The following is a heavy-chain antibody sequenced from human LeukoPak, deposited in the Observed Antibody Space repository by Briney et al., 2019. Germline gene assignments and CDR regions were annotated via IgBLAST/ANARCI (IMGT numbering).Heavy chain of an antibody. CDR1: GYTFTNYD. J-gene: IGHJ4*02. D-gene: IGHD3-10*01. Sequence: ASVKVSCKASGYTFTNYDINWVRQATGQGLEWMGWMNPNSGNTGYAQKFQGGVTMTRNTSISTAYMELSSLRSEDTAVYFCAREGLGDTSDYWGQGTLVTVSS. V-gene: IGHV1-8*01. CDR2: MNPNSGNT. CDR3: AREGLGDTSDY.